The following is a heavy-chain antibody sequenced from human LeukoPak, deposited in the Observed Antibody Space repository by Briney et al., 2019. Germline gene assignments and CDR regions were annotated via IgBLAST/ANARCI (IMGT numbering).Heavy chain of an antibody. V-gene: IGHV3-74*01. CDR1: GFTFSSYW. Sequence: PGGSLRLSCAASGFTFSSYWMHWVRQAPGKGLVWVSGINGLGTATYYADSVKGRFTISRDNAKNTVSLQMNSLSAEDTAVYYCASVFDSWGQGFLVIVSS. CDR2: INGLGTAT. J-gene: IGHJ4*02. CDR3: ASVFDS.